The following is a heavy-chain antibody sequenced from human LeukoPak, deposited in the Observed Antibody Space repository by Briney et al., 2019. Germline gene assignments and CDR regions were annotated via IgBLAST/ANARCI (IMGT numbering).Heavy chain of an antibody. Sequence: SETLSLTCTVSGGSISSGTYYWTWIRQPAGKGLEWIGRIYSSGGTSYNPSLDSRVRISIDTSKNQFSLKLSSVTAADTAVYYCARVGGWGGSYWYFDLWGRGTLVTVSS. V-gene: IGHV4-61*02. J-gene: IGHJ2*01. CDR3: ARVGGWGGSYWYFDL. CDR1: GGSISSGTYY. CDR2: IYSSGGT. D-gene: IGHD3-3*01.